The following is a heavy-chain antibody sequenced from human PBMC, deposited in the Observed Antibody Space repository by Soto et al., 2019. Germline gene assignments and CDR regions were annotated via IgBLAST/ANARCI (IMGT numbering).Heavy chain of an antibody. J-gene: IGHJ4*02. CDR2: IYWNDDK. CDR3: AHTRSSGWYRRGYYFDY. CDR1: GFSLSTSGVG. V-gene: IGHV2-5*01. Sequence: SGPTLVNPTQTLTLTCTFSGFSLSTSGVGVGWIRQPPGKALEWLALIYWNDDKRYSPSLKSRLTITKATSKNQVVLTMTNMDPVDPATYYCAHTRSSGWYRRGYYFDYWGQGTLVTDSS. D-gene: IGHD6-19*01.